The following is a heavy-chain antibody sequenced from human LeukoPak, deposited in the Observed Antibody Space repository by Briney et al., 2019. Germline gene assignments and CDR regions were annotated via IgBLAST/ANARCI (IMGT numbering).Heavy chain of an antibody. J-gene: IGHJ4*02. Sequence: SDTLSLACGVSGGSVINTNWWTWVRQPPGNGLEWIGEVHLDGRTNYNPSLESRLTMSVDVSENQVSLKLTSVTAADTAVYYCAREGGFYRPLDYSGQGTLVTVSS. CDR1: GGSVINTNW. CDR2: VHLDGRT. CDR3: AREGGFYRPLDY. V-gene: IGHV4-4*02. D-gene: IGHD3-3*01.